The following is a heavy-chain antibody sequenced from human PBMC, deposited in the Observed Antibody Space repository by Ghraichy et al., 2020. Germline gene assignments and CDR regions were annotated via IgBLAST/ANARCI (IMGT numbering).Heavy chain of an antibody. Sequence: GGSLRLSCAASGFTFSSYEMNWVRQAPGKGLEWVSYISSSGSTIYYADSVKGRFTISRDNAKNSLYLRMNSLRAEDTAVYYCARALISGWYYYFDYWGQGTLVTVSS. V-gene: IGHV3-48*03. CDR2: ISSSGSTI. CDR3: ARALISGWYYYFDY. CDR1: GFTFSSYE. J-gene: IGHJ4*02. D-gene: IGHD6-19*01.